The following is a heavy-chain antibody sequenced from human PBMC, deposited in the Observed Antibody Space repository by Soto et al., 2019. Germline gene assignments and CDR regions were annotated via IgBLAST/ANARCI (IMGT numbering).Heavy chain of an antibody. CDR2: ISYDGSNK. D-gene: IGHD2-2*01. CDR3: AKDNVVPAALDYYYGMDV. V-gene: IGHV3-30*18. Sequence: IRKTQGKGLEWVAVISYDGSNKYYADSVKGRFTISRDNSKNTLYLQMNSLRAEDTAVYYCAKDNVVPAALDYYYGMDVWGQGTTVTVSS. J-gene: IGHJ6*02.